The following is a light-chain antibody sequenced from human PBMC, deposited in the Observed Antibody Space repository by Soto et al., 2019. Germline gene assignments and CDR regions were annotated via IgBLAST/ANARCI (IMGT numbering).Light chain of an antibody. CDR1: QSVSSS. CDR3: QQRSTWPPT. V-gene: IGKV3-11*01. CDR2: DAS. J-gene: IGKJ1*01. Sequence: EIGLIQSTSTLSLSPGERATLSCGASQSVSSSLAWYQQNPGQAPRLLIFDASNRATGIPVRFSGSGSGTDFNLTISSLETEDLPGDGRQQRSTWPPTFGRGTKVDIK.